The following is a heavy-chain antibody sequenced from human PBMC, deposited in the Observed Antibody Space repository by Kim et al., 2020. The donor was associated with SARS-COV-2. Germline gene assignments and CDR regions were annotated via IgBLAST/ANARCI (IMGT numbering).Heavy chain of an antibody. Sequence: GGSLRLSCAASGFTFSSYDMHWVRQATGKGLEWVSAIGTAGDTYYPGSVKGRFTISRENAKNSLYLQMNSLRAGDTAVYYCARAIYHPVWFGETLTPIRYGMDVWGQGTTVTVSS. D-gene: IGHD3-10*01. J-gene: IGHJ6*02. CDR3: ARAIYHPVWFGETLTPIRYGMDV. CDR1: GFTFSSYD. V-gene: IGHV3-13*04. CDR2: IGTAGDT.